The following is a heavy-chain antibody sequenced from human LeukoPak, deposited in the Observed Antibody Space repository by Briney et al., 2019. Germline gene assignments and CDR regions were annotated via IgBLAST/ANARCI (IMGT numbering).Heavy chain of an antibody. CDR1: GGTFSSYA. D-gene: IGHD6-13*01. V-gene: IGHV1-69*13. CDR3: ASEVKQQLVDWFDP. CDR2: IIPIFGTT. J-gene: IGHJ5*02. Sequence: SVKVSCKASGGTFSSYAISWVRQAPGQGLEWMGGIIPIFGTTNYAQKFQGRVMITADESTSTAYMELSSLRSEDTAVYYCASEVKQQLVDWFDPWGQGTLVTVSS.